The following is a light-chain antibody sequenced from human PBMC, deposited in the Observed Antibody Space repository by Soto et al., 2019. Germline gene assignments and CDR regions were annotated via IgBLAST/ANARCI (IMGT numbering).Light chain of an antibody. J-gene: IGKJ1*01. CDR3: QQYNNWPPWT. CDR1: QSVSNN. V-gene: IGKV3-15*01. Sequence: ILMTQSPATLSVSPGERATLSCRASQSVSNNLAWYQQKPGQAPRLLIYDASTRATGIPARFSDSGSGTEFTLTISGLQSEDFAVYYCQQYNNWPPWTFGQGTKEEIK. CDR2: DAS.